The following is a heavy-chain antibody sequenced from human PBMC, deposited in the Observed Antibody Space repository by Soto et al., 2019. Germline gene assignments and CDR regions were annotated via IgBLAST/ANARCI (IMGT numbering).Heavy chain of an antibody. CDR3: ARVDDY. Sequence: QVQLQQWGAGLLKPSETLSLTCAVYGGSFSGHYWSWIRQPPGKGLEWIGEINHSGSTNYNPSLKSRVTISVDTSKNQLSLKLSSVTAADTAVYYCARVDDYWGQGTLVTVSS. J-gene: IGHJ4*02. CDR1: GGSFSGHY. CDR2: INHSGST. D-gene: IGHD3-9*01. V-gene: IGHV4-34*02.